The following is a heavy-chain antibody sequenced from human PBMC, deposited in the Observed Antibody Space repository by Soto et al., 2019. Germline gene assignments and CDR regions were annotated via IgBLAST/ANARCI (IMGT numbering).Heavy chain of an antibody. D-gene: IGHD2-8*01. Sequence: SSETLSLTCPASGGSIISSSYYSGWFRRPPGKGLEWIGSIYYSGSNYYNPPLKSRVTISVDTSKNQFSLKLSSVTAADTAVYYCARSRDIVLMVYALYFDYWGQGTLVTVSS. CDR2: IYYSGSN. V-gene: IGHV4-39*01. J-gene: IGHJ4*02. CDR3: ARSRDIVLMVYALYFDY. CDR1: GGSIISSSYY.